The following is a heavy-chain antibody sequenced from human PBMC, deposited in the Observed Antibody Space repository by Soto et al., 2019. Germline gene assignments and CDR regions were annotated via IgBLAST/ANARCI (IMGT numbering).Heavy chain of an antibody. CDR2: IWYDGGNT. Sequence: QVQLVESGGGVVQPGRSLRLSCAASGFTFSTYGMHWVRQAPGKGLEWVAGIWYDGGNTYYTDSVKGRFTISRDNSKNTLYLQMNMLRAEDTALYECARELDRDAARTFFDIWGQGTMVTVSS. V-gene: IGHV3-33*01. J-gene: IGHJ3*02. D-gene: IGHD2-21*02. CDR1: GFTFSTYG. CDR3: ARELDRDAARTFFDI.